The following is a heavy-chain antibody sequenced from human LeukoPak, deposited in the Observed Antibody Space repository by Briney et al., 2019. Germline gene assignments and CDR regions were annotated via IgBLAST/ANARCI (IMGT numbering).Heavy chain of an antibody. V-gene: IGHV4-30-4*08. CDR1: GGSISSGGYY. CDR3: ARAFLGYGSGHDAFDI. D-gene: IGHD3-10*01. Sequence: SETLSLTCTVSGGSISSGGYYWSWIRQHPGKGLEWIGYIYYSGSTYYNPSLKSRVTISVDTSKNQFSLKLSSVTAADTAVYYCARAFLGYGSGHDAFDIWGQGTMVTVSS. J-gene: IGHJ3*02. CDR2: IYYSGST.